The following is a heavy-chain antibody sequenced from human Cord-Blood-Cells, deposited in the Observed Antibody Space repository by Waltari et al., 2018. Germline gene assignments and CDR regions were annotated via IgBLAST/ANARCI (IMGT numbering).Heavy chain of an antibody. V-gene: IGHV3-30-3*01. J-gene: IGHJ4*02. D-gene: IGHD3-22*01. CDR2: IYNDGSNK. Sequence: QVQLVESGGGVVQPGRSLRLSCAASGFTFRSYAMHWVRQAPGKGLEWVAVIYNDGSNKYYADSVKGRFTISRDNSKNTLYLQMNSLRAEDTAVYYCAREGYYYDSSGYYFDYWGQGTLVTVSS. CDR1: GFTFRSYA. CDR3: AREGYYYDSSGYYFDY.